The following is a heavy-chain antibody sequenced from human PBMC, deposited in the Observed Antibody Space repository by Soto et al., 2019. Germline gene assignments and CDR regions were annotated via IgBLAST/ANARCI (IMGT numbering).Heavy chain of an antibody. CDR2: ISHSGST. V-gene: IGHV4-34*01. D-gene: IGHD6-13*01. CDR1: GGSFSGYY. CDR3: ARGLKDAAGTSYYFDY. J-gene: IGHJ4*02. Sequence: PSETLSLTCAVYGGSFSGYYWSWIRQPPGKGLEWIGEISHSGSTNYNPSLKSRVTISVDTSKNQFSLKLSSVTAADTAVYYCARGLKDAAGTSYYFDYWGQGNLVTVSS.